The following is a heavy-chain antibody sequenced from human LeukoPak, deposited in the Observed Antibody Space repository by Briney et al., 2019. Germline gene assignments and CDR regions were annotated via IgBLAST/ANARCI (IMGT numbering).Heavy chain of an antibody. CDR1: GYSISSGYY. D-gene: IGHD3-10*01. V-gene: IGHV4-38-2*02. CDR2: IYHSGST. Sequence: PSETLSLTCTVSGYSISSGYYWGWIRQPPGKGLEWIGSIYHSGSTYYNPSLKSRVTISVDTSKNQFSLKLSSVTAADTAVYYCARVPSYGSGSYWDAFDIWGQGTMVTVSS. J-gene: IGHJ3*02. CDR3: ARVPSYGSGSYWDAFDI.